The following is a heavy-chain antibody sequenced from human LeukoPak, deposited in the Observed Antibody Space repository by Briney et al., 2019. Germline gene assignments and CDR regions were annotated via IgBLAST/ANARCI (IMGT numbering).Heavy chain of an antibody. D-gene: IGHD6-19*01. J-gene: IGHJ1*01. Sequence: PSETLSLTCTVPGGSISSSSYYWGWIRQPPGKGLEWIGSIYYSGSTYYNPSLKSRVTISVDTSKNQFSLKLSSVTAADTAVYYCARHSSGWYSPCFQHWGQGTLVTVSS. CDR3: ARHSSGWYSPCFQH. V-gene: IGHV4-39*01. CDR2: IYYSGST. CDR1: GGSISSSSYY.